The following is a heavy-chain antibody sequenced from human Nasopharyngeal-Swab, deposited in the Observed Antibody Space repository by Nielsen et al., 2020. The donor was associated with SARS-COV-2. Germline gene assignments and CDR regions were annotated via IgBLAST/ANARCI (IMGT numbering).Heavy chain of an antibody. CDR2: ISSSSSYI. J-gene: IGHJ4*02. D-gene: IGHD3-22*01. CDR3: AKLEVVQIVVVITTWGYFDY. V-gene: IGHV3-21*04. Sequence: GGSLRLSCAASGFTFSSYSMNWVRQAPGKGLEWVSSISSSSSYIYYADSVKGRFTISRDNAKNSLYLQMNSLRAEDTAVYYCAKLEVVQIVVVITTWGYFDYWGQGTLVTVSS. CDR1: GFTFSSYS.